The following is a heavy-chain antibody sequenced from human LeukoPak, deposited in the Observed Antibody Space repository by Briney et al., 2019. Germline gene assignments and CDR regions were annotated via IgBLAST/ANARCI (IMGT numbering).Heavy chain of an antibody. CDR2: IYYSGST. D-gene: IGHD5-18*01. V-gene: IGHV4-59*01. J-gene: IGHJ4*02. Sequence: SETLSLTCTVSGGSISSYYWSWIRQPPGKGLEWIGYIYYSGSTNYNPSLTSRVTISVDTSKNQFSLKLSSVTAADTAVYYCARGNSYGHGFFFDYWGQGTLVTVSS. CDR3: ARGNSYGHGFFFDY. CDR1: GGSISSYY.